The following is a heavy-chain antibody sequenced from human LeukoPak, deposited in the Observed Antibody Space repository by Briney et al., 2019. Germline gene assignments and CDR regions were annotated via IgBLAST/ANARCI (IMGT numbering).Heavy chain of an antibody. J-gene: IGHJ4*02. CDR1: GFTFSSYW. D-gene: IGHD1-14*01. CDR2: IKQDGSEK. CDR3: AKAHHFNYIDY. Sequence: GGSLRLSCAASGFTFSSYWMSWVRQAPGKGLEWVANIKQDGSEKYYVDSVKGRFTISRDNAKNSLYLQMNSLRAEDTAVYYCAKAHHFNYIDYWGQGTLVTVSS. V-gene: IGHV3-7*01.